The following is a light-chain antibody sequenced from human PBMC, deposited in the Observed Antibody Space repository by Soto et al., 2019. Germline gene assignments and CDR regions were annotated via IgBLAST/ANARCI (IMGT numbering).Light chain of an antibody. CDR3: LQDYNYVT. V-gene: IGKV1-6*01. CDR2: DPS. J-gene: IGKJ5*01. Sequence: AIQMTQSPSSLSASVGDRVTVTCRASQGGWYQQKPGKAPKLVDPSNLQSGVPSRFSGCGSGADFTLTISSLQPDDFATYYCLQDYNYVTFGQGTRLEIK. CDR1: QG.